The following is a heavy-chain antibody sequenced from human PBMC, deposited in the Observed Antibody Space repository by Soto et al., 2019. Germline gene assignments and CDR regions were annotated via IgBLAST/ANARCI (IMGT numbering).Heavy chain of an antibody. CDR3: ARRQIYYDILTGFYQYGMDV. J-gene: IGHJ6*02. V-gene: IGHV4-59*08. D-gene: IGHD3-9*01. CDR2: IYYSGST. Sequence: SETLSLTCTVSGGSISSYYWSWIRQPPGKGLEWIGYIYYSGSTNYNPSLKSRVTISVDTSKNQFSLKLSSVTAADTAVYYCARRQIYYDILTGFYQYGMDVWGQGTTVTVSS. CDR1: GGSISSYY.